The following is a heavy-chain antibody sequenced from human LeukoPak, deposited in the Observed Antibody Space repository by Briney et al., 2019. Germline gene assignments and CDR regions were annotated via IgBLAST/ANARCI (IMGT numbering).Heavy chain of an antibody. V-gene: IGHV3-21*01. D-gene: IGHD3-22*01. CDR1: GFTFTAHT. Sequence: PGGSLRLSCAISGFTFTAHTMNWVRQAPGKGLEWVSSISSDSTYKYYGDSVKGRFTISRDNANVYLQMNSLRAEDTATYHCAREYDSKGRFDNWGQGTLVTASS. CDR3: AREYDSKGRFDN. CDR2: ISSDSTYK. J-gene: IGHJ4*02.